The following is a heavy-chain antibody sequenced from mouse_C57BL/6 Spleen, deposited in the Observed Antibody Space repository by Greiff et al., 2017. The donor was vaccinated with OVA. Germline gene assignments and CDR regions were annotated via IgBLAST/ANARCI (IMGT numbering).Heavy chain of an antibody. CDR2: ISYDGSN. Sequence: VKLQESGPGLVKPSPSLSLTCSVTGYSITSGYYWNWIRQFPGNKLEWMGYISYDGSNNYNPSLKNRISITRDTSKNQFFLKLNSVTTEDTATYYCARGHGSTHWYFDVWGTGTTVTVSS. V-gene: IGHV3-6*01. D-gene: IGHD1-1*01. CDR1: GYSITSGYY. CDR3: ARGHGSTHWYFDV. J-gene: IGHJ1*03.